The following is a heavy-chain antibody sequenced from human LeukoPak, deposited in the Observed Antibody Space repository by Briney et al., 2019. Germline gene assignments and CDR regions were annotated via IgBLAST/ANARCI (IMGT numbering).Heavy chain of an antibody. CDR2: IKQDGSEK. CDR3: ARDPYSSTWSYGMDV. J-gene: IGHJ6*02. V-gene: IGHV3-7*05. D-gene: IGHD6-6*01. CDR1: GXTFSRYW. Sequence: GGSLTLSCAASGXTFSRYWMSWARQAPGKGLEGVANIKQDGSEKVYVDSVKGRFSISRDNAKNSLFLQMDALRAEDTAVYYCARDPYSSTWSYGMDVWGQGASVTVSS.